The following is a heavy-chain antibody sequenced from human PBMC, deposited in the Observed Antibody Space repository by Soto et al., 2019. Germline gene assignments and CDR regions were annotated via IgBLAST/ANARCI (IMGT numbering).Heavy chain of an antibody. D-gene: IGHD3-10*01. J-gene: IGHJ5*02. CDR1: GGSISSYF. CDR2: IYYSGST. V-gene: IGHV4-59*01. CDR3: ARSITMVRGVTNWFDP. Sequence: QVQLQESGPGLVKPSETLSLTCTVSGGSISSYFWSWIRQPPGKGLEWIGYIYYSGSTNYNPSLKSRVTISVDTSKNQFSLKLSSVTAADTAVYYCARSITMVRGVTNWFDPWGQGTLVTVSS.